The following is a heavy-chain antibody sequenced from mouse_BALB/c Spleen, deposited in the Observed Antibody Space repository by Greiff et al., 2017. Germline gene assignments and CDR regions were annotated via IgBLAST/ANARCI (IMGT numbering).Heavy chain of an antibody. Sequence: EVKVEESGGGLVQPGGSRKLSCAASGFTFSSFGMHWVRQAPEKGLEWVAYISSGSSTIYYADTVKGRCTISRDYPKNTLFLQMTSLRSDDTAMYYGARGETGSSYAMDYWGQGTSVTVSS. D-gene: IGHD1-1*01. J-gene: IGHJ4*01. CDR3: ARGETGSSYAMDY. CDR2: ISSGSSTI. V-gene: IGHV5-17*02. CDR1: GFTFSSFG.